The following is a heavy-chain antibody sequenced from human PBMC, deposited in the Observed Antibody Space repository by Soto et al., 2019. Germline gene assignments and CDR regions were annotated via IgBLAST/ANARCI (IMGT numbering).Heavy chain of an antibody. CDR1: GYTFTSYT. CDR3: ARGLQGFDY. Sequence: ASVKVSCKASGYTFTSYTINWVRQAPGQGLEWMGWISAGNGNTRYSQKFQGRVTITTDTSASTAYMELSSLTSEDTAVYFCARGLQGFDYWGQGTLVTVSS. D-gene: IGHD4-4*01. CDR2: ISAGNGNT. J-gene: IGHJ4*02. V-gene: IGHV1-3*01.